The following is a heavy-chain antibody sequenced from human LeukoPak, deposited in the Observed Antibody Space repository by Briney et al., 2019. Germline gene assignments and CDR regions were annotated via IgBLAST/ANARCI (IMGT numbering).Heavy chain of an antibody. V-gene: IGHV3-30-3*01. J-gene: IGHJ6*02. D-gene: IGHD3-10*01. Sequence: PGRSLRLSCAASGFTFSSYAMHWVRQAPGKGLEWVAVISYDGSNKYYVDSVKGRFTISRDNSKNTLYLQMNSLRAEDTAVYYCARVGYYYGLGSPFGYYYGMDVWGQGTTVTVSS. CDR1: GFTFSSYA. CDR3: ARVGYYYGLGSPFGYYYGMDV. CDR2: ISYDGSNK.